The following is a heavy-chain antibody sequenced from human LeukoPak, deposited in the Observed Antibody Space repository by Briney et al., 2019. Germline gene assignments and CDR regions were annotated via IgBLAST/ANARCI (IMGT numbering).Heavy chain of an antibody. D-gene: IGHD4-17*01. CDR1: GYSFTNNH. CDR2: MSADGVTR. V-gene: IGHV1-46*01. J-gene: IGHJ3*01. CDR3: ARDGNGDYPCGFDF. Sequence: AAVKVSCKASGYSFTNNHMHWVRQAPGQGLEWVGVMSADGVTRIYVQKFQGRVTVTRSTSTSTVYMALSGLRAEDSAVYYCARDGNGDYPCGFDFWGQGTMVTVSS.